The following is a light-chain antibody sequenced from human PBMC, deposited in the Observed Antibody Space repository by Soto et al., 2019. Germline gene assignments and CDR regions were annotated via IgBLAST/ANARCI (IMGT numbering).Light chain of an antibody. CDR1: QSVSSNY. J-gene: IGKJ1*01. CDR3: QQYGDLPWT. Sequence: ALPQSPGTLSSAPGSRATLSCRASQSVSSNYLAWYQQKPGQAPRLLIYGASSRATGIPDRFSGSGSGTDFTLTIDRLESEDFAVYFCQQYGDLPWTFGQGTKVDIK. CDR2: GAS. V-gene: IGKV3-20*01.